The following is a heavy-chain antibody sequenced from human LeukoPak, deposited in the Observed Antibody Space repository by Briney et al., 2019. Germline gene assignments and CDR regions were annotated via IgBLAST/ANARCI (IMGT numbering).Heavy chain of an antibody. CDR2: INHSGST. D-gene: IGHD3-22*01. Sequence: SETLSLPCAVYGGSFSGYYWSWIRQPPGKGLEWIGEINHSGSTNYNPSLKSRVTISVDTSKNQFSLKLSSVTAADTAVYYCARDRYYDSSGYYPVELDYWGQGTLVTVSS. V-gene: IGHV4-34*01. CDR1: GGSFSGYY. CDR3: ARDRYYDSSGYYPVELDY. J-gene: IGHJ4*02.